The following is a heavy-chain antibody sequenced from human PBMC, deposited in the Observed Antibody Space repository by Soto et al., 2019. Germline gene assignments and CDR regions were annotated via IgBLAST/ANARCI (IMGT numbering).Heavy chain of an antibody. CDR3: AKERLGRGADY. Sequence: EVQLLESGGGLVQPGGSLRLSCAASGFTFSNYAMSWVRQTPGKGLEWVSTISGGGGNTYYPDSVKGRFTISRDNSKDTVYLQMNSLRAEDTAIYWCAKERLGRGADYWGQGALVTVTS. V-gene: IGHV3-23*01. CDR1: GFTFSNYA. J-gene: IGHJ4*02. CDR2: ISGGGGNT.